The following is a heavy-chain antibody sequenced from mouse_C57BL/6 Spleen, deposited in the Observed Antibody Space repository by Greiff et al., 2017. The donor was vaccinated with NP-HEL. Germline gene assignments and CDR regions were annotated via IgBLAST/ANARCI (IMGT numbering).Heavy chain of an antibody. Sequence: VQLQQPGAELVKPGASVKLSCKASGYTFTSYWMHWVKQRPGQGLEWIGMIHPNSGSTNYNEKFKSKATLTVDKSSSTAYMQLSSLTSEDSAVYYCARSWGLYSHPRAYYAMDYWGQGTSVTVSS. V-gene: IGHV1-64*01. CDR3: ARSWGLYSHPRAYYAMDY. CDR2: IHPNSGST. CDR1: GYTFTSYW. J-gene: IGHJ4*01. D-gene: IGHD3-1*01.